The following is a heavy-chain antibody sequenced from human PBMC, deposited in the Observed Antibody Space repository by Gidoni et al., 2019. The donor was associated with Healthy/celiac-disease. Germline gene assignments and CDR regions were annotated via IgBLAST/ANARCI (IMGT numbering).Heavy chain of an antibody. D-gene: IGHD4-17*01. V-gene: IGHV3-21*01. Sequence: EVQLVESGGGLVKPGGSLRLSCAASGFTFSSYSMNWVRQAPGKGLEWVSSISSSSSYIYYADSVKGRFTISRDNAKNSLYLQMNSLRAEDTAVYYCARGPMTTVTYFDYWGQGTLVTVSS. CDR1: GFTFSSYS. CDR2: ISSSSSYI. CDR3: ARGPMTTVTYFDY. J-gene: IGHJ4*02.